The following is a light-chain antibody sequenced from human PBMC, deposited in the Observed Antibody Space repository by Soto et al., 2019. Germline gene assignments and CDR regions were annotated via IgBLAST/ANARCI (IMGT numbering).Light chain of an antibody. CDR1: QSVSGY. CDR2: DAS. V-gene: IGKV3-11*01. Sequence: EIVLTQSPATLSLSPGERATLSCRASQSVSGYLAWYQHKPGQAPRLLIYDASNRATGIPARFSGSGSGTDFTLTISRLQSEDFAVYYCHQDNNWPTWTCGQGTKVDIK. J-gene: IGKJ1*01. CDR3: HQDNNWPTWT.